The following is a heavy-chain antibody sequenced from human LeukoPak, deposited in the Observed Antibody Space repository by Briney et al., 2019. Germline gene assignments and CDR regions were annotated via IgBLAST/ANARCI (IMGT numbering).Heavy chain of an antibody. V-gene: IGHV1-69*13. D-gene: IGHD5-18*01. Sequence: GASVKVSCKASGGTFSIYAISWVRQAPGQGLEWRGGMIPIFGTANYAEKFQGRVTFTADESTSTAYMELSSLRSEDTAVYYCARDRDTAMVTYDAFDIWGQGTMVTVSS. CDR2: MIPIFGTA. CDR3: ARDRDTAMVTYDAFDI. CDR1: GGTFSIYA. J-gene: IGHJ3*02.